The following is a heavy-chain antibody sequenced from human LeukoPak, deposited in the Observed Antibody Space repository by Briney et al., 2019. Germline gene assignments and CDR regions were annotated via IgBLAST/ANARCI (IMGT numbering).Heavy chain of an antibody. D-gene: IGHD2-2*01. J-gene: IGHJ5*02. CDR3: ARDLRYCSSTSCYGWFDP. Sequence: SETLSLTCAVSGGSISSSNWWSWVRQPPGKGLEWIGEIYHSGSTNYNPSLKSRVTISVDKSKNQFSLKLSSVTAADTAVYYCARDLRYCSSTSCYGWFDPWGQGTLVTVSS. V-gene: IGHV4-4*02. CDR2: IYHSGST. CDR1: GGSISSSNW.